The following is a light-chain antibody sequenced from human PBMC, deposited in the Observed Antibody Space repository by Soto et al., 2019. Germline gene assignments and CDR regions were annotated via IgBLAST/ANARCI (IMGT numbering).Light chain of an antibody. CDR3: SSCTSRSTLV. Sequence: QSVLTQPASVSGSPGQSITISCTGTSSDVGGYNYVSWYQQHPGKAPKLMIYEVTNRPSGVSNRFSGSKSGNTASLTISGLQAEDEADYYCSSCTSRSTLVFGTGTKVTVL. CDR2: EVT. CDR1: SSDVGGYNY. V-gene: IGLV2-14*01. J-gene: IGLJ1*01.